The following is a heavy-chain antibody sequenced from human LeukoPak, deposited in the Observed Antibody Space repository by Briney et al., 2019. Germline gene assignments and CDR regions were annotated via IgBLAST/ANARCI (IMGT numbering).Heavy chain of an antibody. CDR1: AFTFSSYW. CDR3: AKVYDLDFDY. J-gene: IGHJ4*02. V-gene: IGHV3-74*01. D-gene: IGHD3-16*01. Sequence: GGSLRLSCAGSAFTFSSYWMHWVRQAPGKGLVWVSRINTDGSSTSYADSVKGRLTISRDNAKNTLYLQMNSLRAEDTAVYYCAKVYDLDFDYWGQGTLVTVSS. CDR2: INTDGSST.